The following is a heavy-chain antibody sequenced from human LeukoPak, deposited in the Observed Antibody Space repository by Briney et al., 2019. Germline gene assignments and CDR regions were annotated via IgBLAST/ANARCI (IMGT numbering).Heavy chain of an antibody. D-gene: IGHD5-18*01. V-gene: IGHV3-30*03. J-gene: IGHJ3*02. Sequence: GRSLRLSCAASGFTFRAYGMHWVRQAPGKGLEWVAVISYDGSKKYYGDFVKGRFTISRDNSKSTLYLKMSSLTSEDTAVYYCARDPKGGYSYGWGAFDIWGHGTMVTVSS. CDR2: ISYDGSKK. CDR1: GFTFRAYG. CDR3: ARDPKGGYSYGWGAFDI.